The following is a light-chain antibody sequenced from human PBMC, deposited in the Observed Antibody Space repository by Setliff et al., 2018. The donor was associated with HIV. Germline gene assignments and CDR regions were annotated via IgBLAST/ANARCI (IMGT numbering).Light chain of an antibody. Sequence: ALTQPASVSGSPGQSITISCTGTSSDVGGYNYVSWYQQHPGKAPKLMIYEVSNRPSGVSNRFSGSKSGNTASLTISGLQAEDEADYYCSSYTSSRSRVFGGGTKVTVL. J-gene: IGLJ3*02. CDR1: SSDVGGYNY. V-gene: IGLV2-14*01. CDR2: EVS. CDR3: SSYTSSRSRV.